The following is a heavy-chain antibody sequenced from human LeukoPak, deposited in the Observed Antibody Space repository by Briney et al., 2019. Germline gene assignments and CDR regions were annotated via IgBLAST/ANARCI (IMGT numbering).Heavy chain of an antibody. V-gene: IGHV4-59*01. D-gene: IGHD3-9*01. Sequence: SETLSLTCTVSGGSISRYYWSWIRQPPGKGLEWFGYVYDSGTTNYNPSLKSRVTISVDTSKNQFSLKLSSVTAADTAVYYCARVSWFPGPSYYYMDVWGKGTTVTVSS. CDR3: ARVSWFPGPSYYYMDV. CDR2: VYDSGTT. J-gene: IGHJ6*03. CDR1: GGSISRYY.